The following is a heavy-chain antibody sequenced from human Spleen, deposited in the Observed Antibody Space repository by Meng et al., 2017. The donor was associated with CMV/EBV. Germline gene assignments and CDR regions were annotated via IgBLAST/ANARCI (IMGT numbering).Heavy chain of an antibody. D-gene: IGHD3/OR15-3a*01. CDR3: STVGWTPRDY. CDR1: GYTFTGRY. CDR2: VDPENDKT. Sequence: SSSQASGYTFTGRYRHWEQQAPGKELEWMGLVDPENDKTIYAEKLQGRITITADTSIDTTYMELSSLRSKDAAVYYCSTVGWTPRDYWGQGTRVTVSS. J-gene: IGHJ4*02. V-gene: IGHV1-69-2*01.